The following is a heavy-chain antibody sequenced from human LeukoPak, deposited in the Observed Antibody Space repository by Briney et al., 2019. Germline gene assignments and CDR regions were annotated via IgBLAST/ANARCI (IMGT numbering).Heavy chain of an antibody. Sequence: ASVKVSCKASGYTFTSYDINWVRQATGQGLEWMGWMNPNSGNTGYAQKFQGRVTMTRNTSISTAYMELSSLRSEDTAVYYCARAAAGRLYYYYYMGVWGKGTTVTVSS. CDR1: GYTFTSYD. V-gene: IGHV1-8*01. CDR3: ARAAAGRLYYYYYMGV. CDR2: MNPNSGNT. D-gene: IGHD6-13*01. J-gene: IGHJ6*03.